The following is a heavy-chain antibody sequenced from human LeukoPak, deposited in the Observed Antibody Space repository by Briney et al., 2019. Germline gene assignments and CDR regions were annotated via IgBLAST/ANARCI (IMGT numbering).Heavy chain of an antibody. V-gene: IGHV1-69*06. D-gene: IGHD6-19*01. CDR2: IIPIFGTA. CDR1: GGTFSSYA. CDR3: ARGSHWQWLRFDP. Sequence: ASVKVSCKASGGTFSSYAISWVRQAPGQGLEWMGGIIPIFGTANYAQKFQGRVTITADKSTSTAYMELSSLRSEDTAVYYCARGSHWQWLRFDPWGQGTLVTVSS. J-gene: IGHJ5*02.